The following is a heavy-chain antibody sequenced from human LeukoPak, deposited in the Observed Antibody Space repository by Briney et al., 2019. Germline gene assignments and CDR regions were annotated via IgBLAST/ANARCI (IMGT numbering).Heavy chain of an antibody. Sequence: GGSLRLSCAASGFTFDDYAMHWVRQAPGKGLEWVSGISWNSGSIGYADSVKGRFTISRDNAKNSLYLQMNSLRAEDTALYYCAKAGYYGSGSYYNALDYWGQGTLVTVSS. CDR3: AKAGYYGSGSYYNALDY. D-gene: IGHD3-10*01. CDR1: GFTFDDYA. V-gene: IGHV3-9*01. J-gene: IGHJ4*02. CDR2: ISWNSGSI.